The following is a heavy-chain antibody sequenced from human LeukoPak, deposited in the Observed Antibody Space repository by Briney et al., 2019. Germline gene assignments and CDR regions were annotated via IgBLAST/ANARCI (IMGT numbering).Heavy chain of an antibody. CDR3: AKRVPYSSSSVYFDY. CDR1: GFSFSSYG. CDR2: IIDEGGGT. J-gene: IGHJ4*02. Sequence: GGSLRLSCAASGFSFSSYGMSWVRQAPGKGLGGVSAIIDEGGGTYYADSVKGRFTISRDNSENTLFLQMNSLRGEDKAVYYCAKRVPYSSSSVYFDYWGQGTLVTVSS. D-gene: IGHD6-6*01. V-gene: IGHV3-23*01.